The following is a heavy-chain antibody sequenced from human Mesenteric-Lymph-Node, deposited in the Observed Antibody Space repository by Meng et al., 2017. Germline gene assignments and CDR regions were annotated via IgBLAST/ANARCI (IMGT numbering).Heavy chain of an antibody. CDR3: AKDYYDSSGYYYVTNAFDI. CDR1: GFTFSGSA. V-gene: IGHV3-73*01. CDR2: IRSKANSYAT. Sequence: GESLKISCAASGFTFSGSAMHWVRQASGKGLEWVGRIRSKANSYATAYAASVKGRFTISRDDSKNTAYLQMNSLKNEDTAVYYCAKDYYDSSGYYYVTNAFDIWGQGKMVTVSS. D-gene: IGHD3-22*01. J-gene: IGHJ3*02.